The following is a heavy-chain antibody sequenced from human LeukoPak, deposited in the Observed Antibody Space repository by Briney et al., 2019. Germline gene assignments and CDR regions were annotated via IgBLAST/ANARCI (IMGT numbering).Heavy chain of an antibody. CDR3: ARRWYCGGDCYSFDY. D-gene: IGHD2-21*02. CDR2: INPNSGGT. CDR1: GYTFTSYD. J-gene: IGHJ4*02. V-gene: IGHV1-2*02. Sequence: ASVKVSCKASGYTFTSYDINWVRQAPGQGLEWMGWINPNSGGTNYAQKFQGRVTMTRDTSISTAYMELSRLRSDDTAVYYCARRWYCGGDCYSFDYWGQGTLVTVSS.